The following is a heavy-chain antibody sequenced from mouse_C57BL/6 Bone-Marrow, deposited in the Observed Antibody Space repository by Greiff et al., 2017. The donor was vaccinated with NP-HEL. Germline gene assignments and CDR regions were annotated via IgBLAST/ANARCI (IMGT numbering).Heavy chain of an antibody. CDR3: ARTPYDYDDWFAY. CDR2: IWWDDDK. D-gene: IGHD2-4*01. Sequence: QVQLKQSGPGILQPSQTLSLTCSFSGFSLSTFGMGVGWIRQPSGKGLEWLAHIWWDDDKYYNPALKSRLTISKDTSKNQVFLKIANVDTADTATYYCARTPYDYDDWFAYWGQGTLVTVSA. V-gene: IGHV8-8*01. CDR1: GFSLSTFGMG. J-gene: IGHJ3*01.